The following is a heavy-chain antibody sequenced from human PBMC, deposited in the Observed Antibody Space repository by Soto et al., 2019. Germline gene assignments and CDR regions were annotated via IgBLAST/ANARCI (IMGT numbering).Heavy chain of an antibody. Sequence: GGSLRLSCAASGFTFSNYAMSWVRQAPGKGLKWVSTIIGGGDATYYADSVKGRFTISRDNSKSTLYLRMISLRAVDSALYYRAKDGNYGYWGQGTLVTVSS. J-gene: IGHJ4*02. V-gene: IGHV3-23*01. CDR1: GFTFSNYA. CDR2: IIGGGDAT. D-gene: IGHD3-16*01. CDR3: AKDGNYGY.